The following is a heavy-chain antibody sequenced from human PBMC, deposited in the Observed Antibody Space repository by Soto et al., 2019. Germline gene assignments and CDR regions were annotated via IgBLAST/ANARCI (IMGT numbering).Heavy chain of an antibody. V-gene: IGHV3-15*01. CDR3: TATYCSSTSCPYYYYYGMDV. CDR2: IKSKTDGGTT. Sequence: GGSLRLSCAASGFTFSNAWMSWVRQAPGKGLEWVGRIKSKTDGGTTDYAAPVKGRFTISRDDSKNTLYLQMSSLKTEDTAVYYCTATYCSSTSCPYYYYYGMDVWGQGTTVTVSS. J-gene: IGHJ6*02. CDR1: GFTFSNAW. D-gene: IGHD2-2*01.